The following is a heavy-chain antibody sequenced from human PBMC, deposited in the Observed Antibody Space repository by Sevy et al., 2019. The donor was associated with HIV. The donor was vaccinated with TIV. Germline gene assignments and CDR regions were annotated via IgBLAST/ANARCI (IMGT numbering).Heavy chain of an antibody. CDR2: ISSNGGST. J-gene: IGHJ4*02. CDR3: AREKYQLLYYFDY. V-gene: IGHV3-64*04. CDR1: GFTFSSYA. D-gene: IGHD2-2*01. Sequence: GGSLRLSCSASGFTFSSYAMHWVRQAPGKGLEYVSAISSNGGSTYYADSVKGRFTISRDNSKNTLYLQMNSLRAEDTAVYYCAREKYQLLYYFDYWGQGTLVTVSS.